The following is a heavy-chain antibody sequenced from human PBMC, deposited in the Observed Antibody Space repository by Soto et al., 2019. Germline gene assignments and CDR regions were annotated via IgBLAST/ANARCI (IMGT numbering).Heavy chain of an antibody. V-gene: IGHV4-59*01. CDR2: IYDTGRT. CDR3: ARDRGRTIHR. D-gene: IGHD3-16*01. J-gene: IGHJ1*01. CDR1: GGSLRRFY. Sequence: PQKRSLPCTGSGGSLRRFYWRGIRQSPGKGLEGIGSIYDTGRTNYNPALESRVTISVDRSKNQFSLKLTSVTAADRAVYFCARDRGRTIHRWAPGTLVSVSS.